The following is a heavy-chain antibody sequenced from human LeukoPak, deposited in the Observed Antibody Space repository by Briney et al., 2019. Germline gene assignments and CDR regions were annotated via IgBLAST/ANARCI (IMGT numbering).Heavy chain of an antibody. V-gene: IGHV3-64D*09. D-gene: IGHD2-15*01. CDR2: ISDSGGST. CDR1: GFTVSSNY. J-gene: IGHJ6*02. CDR3: VRGYSFGPYGMDV. Sequence: GGSLRLSCAASGFTVSSNYMSWVRQAPGEGLEYVSAISDSGGSTYYADSVKGRFTISRDNSKNTLYLQMSSLRAEDTAVYFCVRGYSFGPYGMDVWGQGTTVTVSS.